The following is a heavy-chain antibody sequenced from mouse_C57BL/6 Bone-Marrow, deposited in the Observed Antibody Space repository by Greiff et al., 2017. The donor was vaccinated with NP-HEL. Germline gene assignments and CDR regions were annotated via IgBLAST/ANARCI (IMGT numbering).Heavy chain of an antibody. CDR2: INPSSGYT. Sequence: VQLQQSGAELAKPGASVKLSCKASGYTFTCYWMHWVKQRPGQGLEWIGYINPSSGYTKYNQKFKDKATLTADKSSSTAYMQLSSLTYEDSAVYYCAREYYYCYWYFDVWGTGTTVTVSS. J-gene: IGHJ1*03. CDR3: AREYYYCYWYFDV. CDR1: GYTFTCYW. D-gene: IGHD1-1*01. V-gene: IGHV1-7*01.